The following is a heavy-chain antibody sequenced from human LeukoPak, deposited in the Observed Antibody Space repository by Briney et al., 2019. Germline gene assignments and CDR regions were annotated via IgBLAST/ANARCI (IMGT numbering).Heavy chain of an antibody. CDR1: GYSFVGYG. CDR2: FNPENGNT. CDR3: AKDLGRKYYGSGNIH. V-gene: IGHV1-18*01. J-gene: IGHJ4*02. Sequence: GASVKVSCKASGYSFVGYGITWVRQAPGQGLEWMGWFNPENGNTNYAQKVQGRVTMTADTSTSTSYMELRSLRSDDTAVYYCAKDLGRKYYGSGNIHWGQGTLVTVSS. D-gene: IGHD3-10*01.